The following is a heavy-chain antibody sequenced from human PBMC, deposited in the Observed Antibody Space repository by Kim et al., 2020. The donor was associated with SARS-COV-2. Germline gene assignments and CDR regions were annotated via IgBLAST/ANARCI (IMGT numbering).Heavy chain of an antibody. D-gene: IGHD3-10*01. CDR2: INPFSGDT. CDR1: GYTFSTYY. J-gene: IGHJ6*02. Sequence: ASVKVSCKASGYTFSTYYLHWVRRAPGQGLEWVGIINPFSGDTNYARRFQGRVIVTRDRSTSTVYMDLSSLTSEDTAVYYCAKSLRSLAYGSGPYNAMDVWGQGTTVIVSS. V-gene: IGHV1-46*01. CDR3: AKSLRSLAYGSGPYNAMDV.